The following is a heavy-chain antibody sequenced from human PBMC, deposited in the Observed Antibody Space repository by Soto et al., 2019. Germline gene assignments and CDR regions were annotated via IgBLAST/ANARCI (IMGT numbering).Heavy chain of an antibody. CDR3: ARWAGGYSGYVDR. CDR1: GGSISSGSYY. V-gene: IGHV4-31*03. J-gene: IGHJ5*02. D-gene: IGHD5-12*01. CDR2: IYHSGSP. Sequence: QVQLQQSGPGLVKPSQTLSLTCTVSGGSISSGSYYWSWIRQLPGKRLAWIGFIYHSGSPSYNPSLKTRFTISVDTSQNQISLRLSSVTGADTAVYYCARWAGGYSGYVDRLGPGTLVTVSS.